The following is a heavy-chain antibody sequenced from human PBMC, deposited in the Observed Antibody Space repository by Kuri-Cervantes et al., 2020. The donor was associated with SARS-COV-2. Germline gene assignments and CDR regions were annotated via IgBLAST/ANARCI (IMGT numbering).Heavy chain of an antibody. D-gene: IGHD6-13*01. V-gene: IGHV4-59*01. Sequence: SETLSLTCTVSGGSISSYYWSWIRQPPGKGLEWIGYIYYSGSTNYNPSLKSRVTISVDTSKNQFSLKLSSVTAADTAAYYCARETIAAAIFDLWGRGTLVTVSS. J-gene: IGHJ2*01. CDR2: IYYSGST. CDR1: GGSISSYY. CDR3: ARETIAAAIFDL.